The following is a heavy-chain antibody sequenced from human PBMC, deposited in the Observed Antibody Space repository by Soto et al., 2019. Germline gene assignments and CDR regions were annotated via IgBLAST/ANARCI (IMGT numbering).Heavy chain of an antibody. CDR1: GGSISSYY. J-gene: IGHJ5*02. V-gene: IGHV4-59*01. CDR2: IYYSGST. Sequence: SETLSLTCTVSGGSISSYYWSWIRQPPGKGLEWIGYIYYSGSTNYNPSLKSRVTISVDTSKNQFSLKLSPVTAADTAVYYCARDRGSGSYYISGNWFDPWGQGTLVTVSS. CDR3: ARDRGSGSYYISGNWFDP. D-gene: IGHD3-10*01.